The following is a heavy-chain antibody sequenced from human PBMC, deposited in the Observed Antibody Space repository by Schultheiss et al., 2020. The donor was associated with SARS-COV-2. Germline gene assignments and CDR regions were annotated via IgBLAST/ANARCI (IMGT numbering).Heavy chain of an antibody. Sequence: ASVKVSCKASGDTFTNYDINWVRQATGQGLEWMGLMNPNSGNTVYAQKFQGRVTMTRNTSIRTAYMELSSLRSEDTAVYYCARGAGYYTFWSALYWGQGTLVTVSS. CDR2: MNPNSGNT. CDR1: GDTFTNYD. V-gene: IGHV1-8*01. D-gene: IGHD3-3*01. CDR3: ARGAGYYTFWSALY. J-gene: IGHJ4*02.